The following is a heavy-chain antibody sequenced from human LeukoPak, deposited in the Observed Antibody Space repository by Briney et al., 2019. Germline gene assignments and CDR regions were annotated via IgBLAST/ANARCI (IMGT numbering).Heavy chain of an antibody. CDR1: GGSISSGSYY. CDR3: ASHVLYAFDI. V-gene: IGHV4-61*01. D-gene: IGHD3-16*01. J-gene: IGHJ3*02. Sequence: SQTLSLTCTVSGGSISSGSYYWSWIRQPPGKGLDWIGYIYYSGSTNYNPSLKSRVTISVDTSKNQFSLKLSSVTAADTAVYYCASHVLYAFDIWGLGTMVTVSS. CDR2: IYYSGST.